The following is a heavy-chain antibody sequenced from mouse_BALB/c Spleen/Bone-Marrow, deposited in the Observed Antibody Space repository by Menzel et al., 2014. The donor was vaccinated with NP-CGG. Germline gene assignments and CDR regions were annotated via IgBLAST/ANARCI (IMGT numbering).Heavy chain of an antibody. CDR1: GYTFTSYW. CDR3: TRAGNYGNYYAMDY. CDR2: IYPSDSYT. J-gene: IGHJ4*01. Sequence: VKLVESGAELVRPGASVKLSCKASGYTFTSYWINWVKQRPGQGLEWIGNIYPSDSYTNCSQKFKDKATLTVDKSSSTAYMQLSSPTSEDSAVYFCTRAGNYGNYYAMDYWGQGTSVTVSS. D-gene: IGHD2-1*01. V-gene: IGHV1-69*02.